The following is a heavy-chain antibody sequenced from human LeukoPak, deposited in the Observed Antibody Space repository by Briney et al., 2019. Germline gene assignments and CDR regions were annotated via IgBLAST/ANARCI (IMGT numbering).Heavy chain of an antibody. Sequence: SETLSLTCAVSGYSISSGYYWGWIRQPPGKGLEWIGSIYHSGSTNYNPSLKSRVTMSVDTSKNQFSLKLSSVTAADTAVYYCARDIAPSPLGWFDPWGQGTLVTVSS. V-gene: IGHV4-38-2*02. CDR2: IYHSGST. CDR1: GYSISSGYY. J-gene: IGHJ5*02. D-gene: IGHD6-13*01. CDR3: ARDIAPSPLGWFDP.